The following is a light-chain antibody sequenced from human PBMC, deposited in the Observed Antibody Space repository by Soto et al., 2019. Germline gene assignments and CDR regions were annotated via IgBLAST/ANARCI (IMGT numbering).Light chain of an antibody. CDR2: AVT. J-gene: IGLJ1*01. CDR1: SSDVGGYNY. CDR3: SSYTSSSTL. Sequence: QSALTQPASVSGSPGQSITISCTGTSSDVGGYNYVSWYQQHPGKAPKLMIYAVTDRPSGVSSRFSGSKSGNTASLTISGLQAEDVADYYCSSYTSSSTLFGTGTKLTVL. V-gene: IGLV2-14*01.